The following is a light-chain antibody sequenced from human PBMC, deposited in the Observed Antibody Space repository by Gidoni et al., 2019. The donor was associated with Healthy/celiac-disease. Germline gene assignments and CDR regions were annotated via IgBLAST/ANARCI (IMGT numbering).Light chain of an antibody. V-gene: IGKV3-11*01. J-gene: IGKJ1*01. Sequence: EIVLTQSPATRSLSPGERATLACRDSQSVSSYLAWYPHKPGQAPRLLIYDASNRASGIPARFSGSGSGTDFTLTRSSLAPEDFAVYYCQQRRAFGQGTKVEIK. CDR3: QQRRA. CDR1: QSVSSY. CDR2: DAS.